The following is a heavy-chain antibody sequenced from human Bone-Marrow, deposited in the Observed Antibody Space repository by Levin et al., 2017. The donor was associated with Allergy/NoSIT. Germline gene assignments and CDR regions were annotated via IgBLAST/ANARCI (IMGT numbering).Heavy chain of an antibody. J-gene: IGHJ4*02. V-gene: IGHV4-61*01. CDR2: IFTNEST. Sequence: SQTLSLTCTVSGDSVSSGRYYWNWIRQPPGTGLEWIGYIFTNESTTYSPSLRSRVTMSVDTSKNQFSLRLSSVTAADTAIYYCARATDCSGGSCFLLVYWGQGILVTVSS. D-gene: IGHD2-15*01. CDR3: ARATDCSGGSCFLLVY. CDR1: GDSVSSGRYY.